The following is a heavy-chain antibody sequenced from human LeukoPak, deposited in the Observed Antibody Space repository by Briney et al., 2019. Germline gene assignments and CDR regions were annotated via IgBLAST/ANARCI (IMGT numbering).Heavy chain of an antibody. CDR3: ARHNAGIDY. D-gene: IGHD3-10*01. J-gene: IGHJ4*02. V-gene: IGHV4-34*01. CDR1: GGSFSGYY. Sequence: PSETLSLTCAVYGGSFSGYYWSWIRQPPGKGLEWIGEINHSGSTNYNPSLKSRVTISVDTSKNQFSLKLSSVTAADTAVYYCARHNAGIDYWGQGTLVTVSS. CDR2: INHSGST.